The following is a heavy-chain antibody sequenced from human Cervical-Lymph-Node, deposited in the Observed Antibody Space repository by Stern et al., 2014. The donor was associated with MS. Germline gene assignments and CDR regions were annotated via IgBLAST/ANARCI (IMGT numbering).Heavy chain of an antibody. J-gene: IGHJ4*02. V-gene: IGHV4-39*01. CDR3: ARRRGSYFDY. Sequence: QLESGPGLVKPSETLSLTCTVSGGSISSSSYYWGWVRQPPGKGLEWSGNIFYSGSTYYNPYLQCRGTLYVDTAKTQFSLKTGSGTAADTAVYYCARRRGSYFDYWGQGSLVTVSP. CDR2: IFYSGST. D-gene: IGHD2-15*01. CDR1: GGSISSSSYY.